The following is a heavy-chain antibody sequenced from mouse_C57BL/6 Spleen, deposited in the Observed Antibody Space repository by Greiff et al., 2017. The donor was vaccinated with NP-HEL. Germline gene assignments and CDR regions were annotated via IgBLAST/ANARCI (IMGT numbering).Heavy chain of an antibody. Sequence: QVQLQQSGAELVKPGASVKLSCKASGYTFTSYWMHWVKQRPGQGLEWIGMIHPNSGSTNYNEKFKSKATLTVDKSSSTAYMQLSSLTSEDSAVYYCARLDYSNYGAMDYWGQGTSVTVSS. V-gene: IGHV1-64*01. CDR1: GYTFTSYW. J-gene: IGHJ4*01. CDR3: ARLDYSNYGAMDY. CDR2: IHPNSGST. D-gene: IGHD2-5*01.